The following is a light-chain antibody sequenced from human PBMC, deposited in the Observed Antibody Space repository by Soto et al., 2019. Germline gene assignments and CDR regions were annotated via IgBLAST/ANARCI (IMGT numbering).Light chain of an antibody. J-gene: IGLJ2*01. CDR1: SSDVGGYNY. Sequence: QSALTQPRSVSGSPGQSVTISCTGSSSDVGGYNYVSWYQQHPGKAPKLIIYAVSGRPSGVPDRFSGSKSGTTASLTISGLQPDDDADYYCCSYAGYYTLVFGGGTKLTVL. CDR3: CSYAGYYTLV. CDR2: AVS. V-gene: IGLV2-11*01.